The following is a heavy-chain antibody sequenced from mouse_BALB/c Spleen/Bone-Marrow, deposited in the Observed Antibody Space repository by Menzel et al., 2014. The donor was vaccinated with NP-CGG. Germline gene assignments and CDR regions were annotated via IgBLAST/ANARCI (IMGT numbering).Heavy chain of an antibody. CDR3: ARDYDYAMDY. J-gene: IGHJ4*01. V-gene: IGHV5-4*02. CDR1: GSTFSDYY. D-gene: IGHD2-12*01. Sequence: EVQRVESGGGLVKPGGSLKLSCAASGSTFSDYYMYWVRQTPEKRLEWVATISDGGRYTYYPDSVKGRFTISRDNAKNNLYLQMSSLKSEDTAMYYCARDYDYAMDYWGQGTSVTVSS. CDR2: ISDGGRYT.